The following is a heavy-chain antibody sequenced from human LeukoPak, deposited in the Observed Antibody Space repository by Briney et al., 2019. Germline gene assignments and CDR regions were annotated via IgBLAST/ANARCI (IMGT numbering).Heavy chain of an antibody. Sequence: GASVKVSCKASGCTFISYGLTWVRQAPGQGLEWMGWISTDDGSTNYAQKMQGRVTMTTDTSTNTAYMELRSLTSDDTAVYYCARHYYGAGSFHMGYWGQGSLVTVSS. CDR1: GCTFISYG. CDR3: ARHYYGAGSFHMGY. D-gene: IGHD3-10*01. J-gene: IGHJ4*02. V-gene: IGHV1-18*04. CDR2: ISTDDGST.